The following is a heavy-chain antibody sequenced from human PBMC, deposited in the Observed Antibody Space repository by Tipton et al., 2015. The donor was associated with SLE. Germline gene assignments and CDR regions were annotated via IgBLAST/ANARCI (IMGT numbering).Heavy chain of an antibody. Sequence: SLRLSCAASGFTFSSYGMHWVRQAPGKGLVWVSRINSDGSSTSYADSVKGRFTISRDNAKNTLYLQMNSLRAEDTAVYYCARLDWSVDAFDIWGQGTMVTVSS. J-gene: IGHJ3*02. CDR1: GFTFSSYG. CDR3: ARLDWSVDAFDI. CDR2: INSDGSST. D-gene: IGHD3-9*01. V-gene: IGHV3-74*01.